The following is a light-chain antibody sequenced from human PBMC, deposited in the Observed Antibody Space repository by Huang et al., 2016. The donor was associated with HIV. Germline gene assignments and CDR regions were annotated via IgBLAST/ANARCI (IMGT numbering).Light chain of an antibody. CDR1: QTVDMY. CDR2: AAS. V-gene: IGKV1-39*01. CDR3: QQTYNVPRT. J-gene: IGKJ2*01. Sequence: DIQMTQSPSSLSASIGDRVTMSCRASQTVDMYLNWYQQKPGRAPKLLIYAASNLQSDVPSRFSGTGSETNFTLTISSLQPEDFVIYFCQQTYNVPRTFGQGTALEIK.